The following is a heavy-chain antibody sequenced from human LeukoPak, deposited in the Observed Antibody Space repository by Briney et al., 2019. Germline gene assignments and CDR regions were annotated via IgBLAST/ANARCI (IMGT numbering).Heavy chain of an antibody. Sequence: GGSLRLSCAASGFTVSSNYMSWVRQAPGKGLEWVSVIYSGGSTYYADSVKGRFTISRDNSKNTLYLQMNSLRAEDTAVYYCARGLGYSSSWYLGGFDYWGQGTLVTLSS. J-gene: IGHJ4*02. CDR1: GFTVSSNY. D-gene: IGHD6-13*01. CDR3: ARGLGYSSSWYLGGFDY. CDR2: IYSGGST. V-gene: IGHV3-66*01.